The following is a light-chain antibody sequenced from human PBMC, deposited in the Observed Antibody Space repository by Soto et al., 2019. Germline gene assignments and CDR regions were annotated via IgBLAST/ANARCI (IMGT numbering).Light chain of an antibody. CDR2: EVS. J-gene: IGLJ2*01. CDR1: SSDVGSYNL. CDR3: CSYAGSSIVV. Sequence: QSALTQPASVSGSPGQSITISCTGTSSDVGSYNLVSWYQQHPGKAPKLMIYEVSKRPSGVSNRFSGSKSGNTASLTISGLQAEDEADYYYCSYAGSSIVVFGGGTKLTVL. V-gene: IGLV2-23*02.